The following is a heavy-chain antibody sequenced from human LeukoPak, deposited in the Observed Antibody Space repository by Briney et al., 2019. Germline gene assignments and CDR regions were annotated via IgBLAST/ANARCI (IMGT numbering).Heavy chain of an antibody. CDR3: ARVGSVTTVTTHFYDY. CDR1: GGTFSSYA. Sequence: SVKVSCKASGGTFSSYAISWVRQAPGQGLEWMGGIIPIFGTANYAQKFQGRVTITADKSTSTVYMELSSLRSEDTAVYYCARVGSVTTVTTHFYDYWGQGTLVTVSS. J-gene: IGHJ4*02. CDR2: IIPIFGTA. D-gene: IGHD4-17*01. V-gene: IGHV1-69*06.